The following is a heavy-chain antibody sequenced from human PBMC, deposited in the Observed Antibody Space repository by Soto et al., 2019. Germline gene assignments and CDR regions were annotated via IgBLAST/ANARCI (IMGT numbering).Heavy chain of an antibody. CDR1: GFSLTTTGVG. D-gene: IGHD1-26*01. CDR2: VFWDGGE. V-gene: IGHV2-5*02. CDR3: TQVYGSGSWGWYFHS. J-gene: IGHJ4*02. Sequence: SGPTLVNPTETLTLTCTFSGFSLTTTGVGVGWIRQPPGKALEWLAVVFWDGGERYSPSLKSRVTITKDTSKDQVVFTMTNMDPADTATYYCTQVYGSGSWGWYFHSWGQGTLVTFSS.